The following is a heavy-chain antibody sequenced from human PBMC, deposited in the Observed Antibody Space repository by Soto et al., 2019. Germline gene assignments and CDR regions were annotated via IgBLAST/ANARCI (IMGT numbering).Heavy chain of an antibody. CDR2: IYSSGNT. Sequence: SETLSLTCTVSGGSISSDYYYWSWIPQPPGKGLEWIGYIYSSGNTYYNPSLKSRVTISVDTSKNQFSLKLSSVTAADTAVYYCVISRWGIGWFDPWGQGALVTVSS. V-gene: IGHV4-30-4*01. D-gene: IGHD7-27*01. CDR3: VISRWGIGWFDP. CDR1: GGSISSDYYY. J-gene: IGHJ5*02.